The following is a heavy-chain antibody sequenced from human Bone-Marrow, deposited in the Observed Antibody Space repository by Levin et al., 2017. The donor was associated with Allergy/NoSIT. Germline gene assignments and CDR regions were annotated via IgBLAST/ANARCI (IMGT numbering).Heavy chain of an antibody. J-gene: IGHJ4*02. CDR3: ARGDYGDRTYYFDY. V-gene: IGHV4-4*02. Sequence: SETLSLTCAVSGGSISSSNWWSWVRQPPGKGLEWIGEIYHSGSTNYNPSLKSRVTISVDKSKNQFSLKLSSVTAADTAVYYCARGDYGDRTYYFDYWGQGTLVTVSS. D-gene: IGHD4-17*01. CDR2: IYHSGST. CDR1: GGSISSSNW.